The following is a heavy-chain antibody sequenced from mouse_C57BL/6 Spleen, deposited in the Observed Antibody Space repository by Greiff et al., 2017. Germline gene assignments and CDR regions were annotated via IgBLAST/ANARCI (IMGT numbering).Heavy chain of an antibody. J-gene: IGHJ3*01. Sequence: QVQLKESGAELVRPGASVTLSCKASGYTFTDYEMHWVKQTPVHGLEWIGAIDPETGGTAYNQKFKGKAILTADKSSITAYMELRSLTSEASAVYYCTRERAAQAPFAYWGQGTLVTVSA. CDR3: TRERAAQAPFAY. CDR1: GYTFTDYE. V-gene: IGHV1-15*01. CDR2: IDPETGGT. D-gene: IGHD3-2*02.